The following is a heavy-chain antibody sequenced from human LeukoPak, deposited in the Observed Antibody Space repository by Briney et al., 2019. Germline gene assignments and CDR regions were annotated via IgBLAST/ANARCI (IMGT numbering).Heavy chain of an antibody. CDR1: GGSISSYY. CDR2: IYYSGST. V-gene: IGHV4-59*01. CDR3: ARTAAIRKSPQYFQH. D-gene: IGHD2-2*02. Sequence: SETLSLTCTVSGGSISSYYWSWIRQPPGKGLEWIGYIYYSGSTNYNPSLKSRVTISVDTSKNQFSLKLSSVTAADTAVYYCARTAAIRKSPQYFQHWGQGTLVTVSS. J-gene: IGHJ1*01.